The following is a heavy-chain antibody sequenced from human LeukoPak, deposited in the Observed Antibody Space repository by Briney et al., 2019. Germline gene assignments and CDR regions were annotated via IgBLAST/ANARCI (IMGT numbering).Heavy chain of an antibody. CDR3: ARDGSGSYLLDY. V-gene: IGHV4-34*01. J-gene: IGHJ4*02. Sequence: SETLSLTCAVYGGSFSGYYWSWIRQPPGKGLEWIGEINHSGSTNYNPSLKSRVTISVDTSKNQFSLKLNSVTAADTAVYYCARDGSGSYLLDYWGQGTLVTVSS. D-gene: IGHD1-26*01. CDR2: INHSGST. CDR1: GGSFSGYY.